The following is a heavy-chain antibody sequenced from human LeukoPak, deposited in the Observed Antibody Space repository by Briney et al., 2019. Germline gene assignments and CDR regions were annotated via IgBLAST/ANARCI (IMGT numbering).Heavy chain of an antibody. J-gene: IGHJ4*02. CDR1: GFTFSSYS. D-gene: IGHD6-13*01. CDR2: ISSSSSYI. Sequence: GGSLRLSCAASGFTFSSYSMNWVRQAPGKGLEWVSSISSSSSYIYYADSVKGRFTISRDNAKNSLYLQMNSLRAEDTAVYYCAGISSSWGRFVDYWGQGTLVTVSS. V-gene: IGHV3-21*01. CDR3: AGISSSWGRFVDY.